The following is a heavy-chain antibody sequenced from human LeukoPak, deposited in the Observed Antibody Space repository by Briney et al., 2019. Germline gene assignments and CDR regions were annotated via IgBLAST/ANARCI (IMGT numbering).Heavy chain of an antibody. J-gene: IGHJ4*02. D-gene: IGHD6-19*01. V-gene: IGHV4-59*01. CDR1: DGSISSYY. CDR2: IYYSGST. Sequence: PSETLSLTCTVSDGSISSYYWSWIRQPPGKGLEWIGYIYYSGSTNYNPSLKSRVTISVDTSKNQFSLKLSSVTAADTAVYYCARTGYSSGWYFDYWGQGTLVTVSS. CDR3: ARTGYSSGWYFDY.